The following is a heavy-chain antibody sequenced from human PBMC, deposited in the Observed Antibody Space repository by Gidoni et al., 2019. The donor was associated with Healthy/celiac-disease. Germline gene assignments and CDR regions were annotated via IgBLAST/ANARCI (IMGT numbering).Heavy chain of an antibody. V-gene: IGHV3-43*02. Sequence: EVQLVESGGGVVQPGGSLRLSCAAAGFTFDNYAMHWVRQAPGKGLELVSLISGDGGSPYYADSVKCRFTISRDNSKNSLYLQMNSLRTEDTALYYCAKGLGLLSDYWGQGTLVTVSS. J-gene: IGHJ4*02. D-gene: IGHD2-21*02. CDR2: ISGDGGSP. CDR1: GFTFDNYA. CDR3: AKGLGLLSDY.